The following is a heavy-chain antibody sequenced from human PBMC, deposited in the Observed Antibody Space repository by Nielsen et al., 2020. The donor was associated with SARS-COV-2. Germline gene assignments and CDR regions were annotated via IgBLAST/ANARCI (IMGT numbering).Heavy chain of an antibody. D-gene: IGHD3-16*02. V-gene: IGHV3-30*18. CDR3: AKSTGPTFYDYGWGSYRLGSDY. Sequence: WIRQPPGKGLEWVAVISYDGSDKYYADSVKGRFTISRDNSKNTLYLQMNSVRAEDTAVYYCAKSTGPTFYDYGWGSYRLGSDYWGQGTLVTVSS. J-gene: IGHJ4*02. CDR2: ISYDGSDK.